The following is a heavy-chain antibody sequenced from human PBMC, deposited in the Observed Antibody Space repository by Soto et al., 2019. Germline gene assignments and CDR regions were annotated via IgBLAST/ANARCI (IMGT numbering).Heavy chain of an antibody. Sequence: GGSLRLSCAASGFTFSSYAMSWVRQAPGKWLEWVSAISGSGGSTYYADSVKGRFTISRDNSKNTLYLQMNSLRAEDTAVYYCAKNLRYAFVVVPAPFDYWGQGTLVTVSS. CDR2: ISGSGGST. D-gene: IGHD2-2*01. J-gene: IGHJ4*02. CDR3: AKNLRYAFVVVPAPFDY. CDR1: GFTFSSYA. V-gene: IGHV3-23*01.